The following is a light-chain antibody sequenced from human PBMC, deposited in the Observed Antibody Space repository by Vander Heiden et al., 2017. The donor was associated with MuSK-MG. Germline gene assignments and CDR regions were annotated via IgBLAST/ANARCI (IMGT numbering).Light chain of an antibody. J-gene: IGLJ2*01. Sequence: QSVLTQPPSVSGAPGQRVTISCTGSGSNIGAGYAVHWSQQLPGTAPKLLISGNSNRPSGVPDRFSGSKSGTSASLAITGLQAEDEADYYGQSYDSSLSGVVFGGGTKLTVL. CDR3: QSYDSSLSGVV. CDR2: GNS. V-gene: IGLV1-40*01. CDR1: GSNIGAGYA.